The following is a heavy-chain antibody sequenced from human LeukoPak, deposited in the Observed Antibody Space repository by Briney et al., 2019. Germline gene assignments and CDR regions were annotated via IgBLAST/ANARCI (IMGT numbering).Heavy chain of an antibody. CDR2: ISWNSGSI. D-gene: IGHD6-13*01. Sequence: GRSLRLSCAASGFTFDDYAMHWVRQAPGKGLEWVSGISWNSGSIGYADSVKGRFTISRDNAKNSLYLQMNSLRAEDTAVYYCARGRGILVDWFDPWGQGTLVTVSS. CDR3: ARGRGILVDWFDP. CDR1: GFTFDDYA. J-gene: IGHJ5*02. V-gene: IGHV3-9*01.